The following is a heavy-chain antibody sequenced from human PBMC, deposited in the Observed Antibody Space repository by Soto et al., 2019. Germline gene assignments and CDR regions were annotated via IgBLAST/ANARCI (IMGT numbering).Heavy chain of an antibody. Sequence: GGSLRLSCSASGFTFSSYAMDWVRQAPGQGLEWLSAISTDGSRTFYADSVKGRFTISRDNSKNTLYLQMSSLRAEDTAVYYCERGNYGASSIDYWGPVALVIVSS. D-gene: IGHD1-7*01. V-gene: IGHV3-64D*06. CDR1: GFTFSSYA. CDR2: ISTDGSRT. J-gene: IGHJ4*02. CDR3: ERGNYGASSIDY.